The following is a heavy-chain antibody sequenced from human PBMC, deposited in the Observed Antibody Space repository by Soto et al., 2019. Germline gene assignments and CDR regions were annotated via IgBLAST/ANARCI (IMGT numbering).Heavy chain of an antibody. V-gene: IGHV1-46*01. Sequence: GASVKVSCKASGYTFTSYYMHWVRQAPGQGLEWMGIINPSGGSTSYAQKFQGRVTMTRDTSTSTVYMELSSLRSEDTAVYYCARDLANSWNYVNGMDVWGKGTTVTVS. CDR3: ARDLANSWNYVNGMDV. CDR2: INPSGGST. D-gene: IGHD1-7*01. J-gene: IGHJ6*04. CDR1: GYTFTSYY.